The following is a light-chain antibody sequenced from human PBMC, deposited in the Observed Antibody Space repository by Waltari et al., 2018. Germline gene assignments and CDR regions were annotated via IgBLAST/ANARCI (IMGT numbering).Light chain of an antibody. V-gene: IGKV3-20*01. CDR2: AAS. CDR3: QHYATAPPYT. CDR1: QSVSSSF. Sequence: EIVLTQSPATLPLSPGQTATLPCWASQSVSSSFFAWYHQRPGQAPRLLIYAASKRATGIPDRFSGSGSGTDFTLTISRLEPEDFALYYCQHYATAPPYTFGQGTKLEIK. J-gene: IGKJ2*01.